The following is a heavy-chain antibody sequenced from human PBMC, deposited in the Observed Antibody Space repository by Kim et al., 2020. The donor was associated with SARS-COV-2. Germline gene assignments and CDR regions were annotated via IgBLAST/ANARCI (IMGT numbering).Heavy chain of an antibody. CDR3: ARVVYGDYGTSNWFDP. J-gene: IGHJ5*02. D-gene: IGHD4-17*01. V-gene: IGHV3-30*04. Sequence: GGSLRLSCAASGFTFSSYAMHWVRLAPGKGLEWVAVISYDGSNKYYADSVKGRFTISRDNSKNTLYLQMNSLRAEDTAVYYCARVVYGDYGTSNWFDPWGQGTLVTVSS. CDR2: ISYDGSNK. CDR1: GFTFSSYA.